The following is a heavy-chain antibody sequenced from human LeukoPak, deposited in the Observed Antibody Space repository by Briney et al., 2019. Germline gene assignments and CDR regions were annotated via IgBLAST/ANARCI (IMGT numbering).Heavy chain of an antibody. CDR2: IWYDGSNK. V-gene: IGHV3-33*06. D-gene: IGHD3-10*01. J-gene: IGHJ4*02. CDR3: AKTYYYGSGSLDY. Sequence: PGRSLRLSCAASGFTFSSYGMHWVRQAPGKGPEWVAVIWYDGSNKYYADSVKGRFTISRDNSKNTLYLQMNSLRAEDTAVYYCAKTYYYGSGSLDYWGQGTLVTVSS. CDR1: GFTFSSYG.